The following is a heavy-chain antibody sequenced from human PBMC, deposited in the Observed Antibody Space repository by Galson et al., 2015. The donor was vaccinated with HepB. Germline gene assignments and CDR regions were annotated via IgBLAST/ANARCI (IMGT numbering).Heavy chain of an antibody. CDR2: ISSSSSTI. V-gene: IGHV3-48*04. Sequence: SLRLSCAASGFTFSSYSMNWVRQAPGKGLEWVSYISSSSSTIYYADSVKGRFTISRDNAKNSLYLQMNSLRAEDTAVYYCARDGAYCGGDCYSGIDYWGQGTLVTVSS. D-gene: IGHD2-21*02. CDR3: ARDGAYCGGDCYSGIDY. CDR1: GFTFSSYS. J-gene: IGHJ4*02.